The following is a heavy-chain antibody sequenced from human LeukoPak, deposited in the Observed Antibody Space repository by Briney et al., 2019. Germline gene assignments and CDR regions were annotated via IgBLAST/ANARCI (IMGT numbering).Heavy chain of an antibody. D-gene: IGHD3-3*01. CDR2: IYYSGST. J-gene: IGHJ4*02. CDR3: AKGGWSGYSVVFDY. CDR1: GGSISSINYY. Sequence: PSETLSLTCTVSGGSISSINYYWGWIRQPPGKGLEWIGSIYYSGSTYYDPSLKSRFTISVDRSKNQFSLKLSSVTAADTAVYYCAKGGWSGYSVVFDYWGQGTLVTVSS. V-gene: IGHV4-39*07.